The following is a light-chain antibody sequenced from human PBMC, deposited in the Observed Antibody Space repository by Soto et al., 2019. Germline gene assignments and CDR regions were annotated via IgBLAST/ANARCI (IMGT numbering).Light chain of an antibody. CDR1: QSVSSSS. J-gene: IGKJ5*01. V-gene: IGKV3-20*01. CDR3: QQYSSSLT. CDR2: GAS. Sequence: SPGPRSTLSCKASQSVSSSSLAWYQQKPGQAPRLLIYGASSRPTGIPDRFSGSGSGTDFTLTSIRLETEDFAVYCCQQYSSSLTFGQGTRLEIK.